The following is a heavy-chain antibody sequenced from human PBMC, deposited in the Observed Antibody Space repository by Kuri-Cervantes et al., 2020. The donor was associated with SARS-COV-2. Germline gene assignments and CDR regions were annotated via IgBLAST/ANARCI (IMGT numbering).Heavy chain of an antibody. CDR3: AKDRGYTKGDY. J-gene: IGHJ4*02. CDR2: IQYDGSNI. V-gene: IGHV3-30*02. CDR1: GFTFSSYG. D-gene: IGHD5-24*01. Sequence: GGSLRLSCAASGFTFSSYGMHWVRQAPGKGLEWLTFIQYDGSNIYYMDSVKGRFTVSRDNSKNTLYLQMNSLRAEDTAVYYCAKDRGYTKGDYWGQGTLVTVSS.